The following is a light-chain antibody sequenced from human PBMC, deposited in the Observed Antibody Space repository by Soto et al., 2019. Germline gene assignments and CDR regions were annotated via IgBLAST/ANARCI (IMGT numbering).Light chain of an antibody. Sequence: EIVLTQSPGTLSLSPGERATLSCRASQSVSSNYLAWYQQKPGQAPRLLIYGASSRATGIPARFSGSGSGTEFTLTISSLQSEDFAVYYCQQYNNWRTWTFGQGTKVDIK. CDR3: QQYNNWRTWT. CDR2: GAS. CDR1: QSVSSN. V-gene: IGKV3D-15*01. J-gene: IGKJ1*01.